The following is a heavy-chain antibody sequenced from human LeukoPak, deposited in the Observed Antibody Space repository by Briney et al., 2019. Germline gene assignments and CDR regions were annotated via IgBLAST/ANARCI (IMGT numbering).Heavy chain of an antibody. J-gene: IGHJ4*02. V-gene: IGHV4-4*02. CDR3: ARVGPPDYDSSGFYVYYFDY. CDR1: GVSIDSGNW. CDR2: IYHSGST. D-gene: IGHD3-22*01. Sequence: PSETLSLTCAVSGVSIDSGNWWIWVRQPPGKGLEWIGEIYHSGSTKYNPSLKSRVTISVDKSKNQFSLRLSSVTAADTAVYYCARVGPPDYDSSGFYVYYFDYWGQGTLVTVSS.